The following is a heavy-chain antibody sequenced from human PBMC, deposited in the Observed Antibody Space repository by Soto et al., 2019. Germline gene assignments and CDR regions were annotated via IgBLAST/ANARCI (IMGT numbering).Heavy chain of an antibody. V-gene: IGHV5-51*01. D-gene: IGHD4-17*01. CDR2: IYPGDSDT. J-gene: IGHJ4*02. CDR3: ARHLSREYGYYFDD. Sequence: GESLKISCKGSGYTFTNYWIGWVRQMPGKGLEWVGIIYPGDSDTRYSPTFQGQVTISADKSVSTAYLHWRSLKASDTAVYYWARHLSREYGYYFDDWGQGNLVTVSS. CDR1: GYTFTNYW.